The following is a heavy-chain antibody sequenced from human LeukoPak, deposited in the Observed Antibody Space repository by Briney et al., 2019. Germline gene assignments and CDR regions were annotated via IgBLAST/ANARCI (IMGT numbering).Heavy chain of an antibody. D-gene: IGHD3-3*01. CDR3: AKDKTYDDFWSGHDAFDI. CDR1: GFTFSSYA. V-gene: IGHV3-23*01. CDR2: ISGSGGST. J-gene: IGHJ3*02. Sequence: PGGSLRLSCAASGFTFSSYAMSWVRQAPGKGLEWVSAISGSGGSTYYADSVKGRFTISRDISKNTLYLQMKSLRAGDTAVYYCAKDKTYDDFWSGHDAFDIWGQGTVVTVSS.